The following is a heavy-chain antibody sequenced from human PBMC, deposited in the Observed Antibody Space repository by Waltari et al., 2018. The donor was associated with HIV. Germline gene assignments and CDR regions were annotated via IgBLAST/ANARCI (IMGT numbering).Heavy chain of an antibody. V-gene: IGHV3-64*01. Sequence: HWVRQAPGKGLESVSVISSDGVTTYYANSIKGRFTISRDNFKNTLYLEMDSLRADDMAVYYCARDVGRKHGTHCSGATCQNYYYYNGMDVWGQGTTVTVSS. D-gene: IGHD2-15*01. CDR3: ARDVGRKHGTHCSGATCQNYYYYNGMDV. J-gene: IGHJ6*02. CDR2: ISSDGVTT.